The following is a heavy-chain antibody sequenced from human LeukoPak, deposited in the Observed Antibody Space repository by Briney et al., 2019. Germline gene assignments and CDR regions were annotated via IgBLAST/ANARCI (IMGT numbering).Heavy chain of an antibody. D-gene: IGHD5-18*01. CDR3: ARARAMVTYYFDY. CDR2: IYYSRST. CDR1: GGSISSGGYY. V-gene: IGHV4-31*03. Sequence: SQTLSLTCTVSGGSISSGGYYWSWIRQHPGKGLEWVGYIYYSRSTYYNPSLKSRVTISVDTSKNQFSLKLSSVTAADTAVYYCARARAMVTYYFDYWGQGTLVTVSS. J-gene: IGHJ4*02.